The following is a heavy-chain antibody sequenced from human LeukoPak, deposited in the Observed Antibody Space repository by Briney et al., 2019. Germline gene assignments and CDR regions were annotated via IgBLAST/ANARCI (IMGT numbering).Heavy chain of an antibody. Sequence: GGSLRLSCAASGFTFSSYRMTWVRQAPGKGLEWVSSISSSSSYIYYADSVKGRFTISRDNAKNSLYLQMNSLRAEDTAVYYCARDESDAFDIWGQGTMVTVSS. CDR2: ISSSSSYI. V-gene: IGHV3-21*01. J-gene: IGHJ3*02. CDR3: ARDESDAFDI. CDR1: GFTFSSYR.